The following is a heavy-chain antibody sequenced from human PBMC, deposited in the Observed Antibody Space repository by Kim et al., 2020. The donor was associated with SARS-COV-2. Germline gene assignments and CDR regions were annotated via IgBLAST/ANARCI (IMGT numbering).Heavy chain of an antibody. CDR3: AITYYYDSSGYYSFDY. J-gene: IGHJ4*02. D-gene: IGHD3-22*01. Sequence: SLKRRVTISVDTSKNQFSLKLSSVTAAYTAVYYCAITYYYDSSGYYSFDYWGQGTLVTVSS. V-gene: IGHV4-39*01.